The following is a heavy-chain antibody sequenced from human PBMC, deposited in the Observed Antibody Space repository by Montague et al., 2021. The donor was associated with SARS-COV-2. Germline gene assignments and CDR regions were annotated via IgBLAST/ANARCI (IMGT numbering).Heavy chain of an antibody. D-gene: IGHD4-11*01. J-gene: IGHJ4*02. Sequence: SETLSLTCAVYGESFSVLFWRSTRHPPGKGLEWIAQINDRGATPYNYTPSPRSRVTISADTSKNQFSLKLRSVTAADTAVYYCARWDPQTLTVISLRGKSANDYCRQGTPLTVSS. CDR1: GESFSVLF. CDR3: ARWDPQTLTVISLRGKSANDY. V-gene: IGHV4-34*01. CDR2: INDRGATPY.